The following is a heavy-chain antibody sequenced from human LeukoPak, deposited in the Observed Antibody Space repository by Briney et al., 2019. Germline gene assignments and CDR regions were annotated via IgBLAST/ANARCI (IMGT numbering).Heavy chain of an antibody. V-gene: IGHV3-7*01. CDR3: ARPHYDFWSGYYPYYFDC. D-gene: IGHD3-3*01. CDR1: GFTFSNYW. CDR2: IKQDGSEK. Sequence: GGSLRLSCAASGFTFSNYWMSWVRQAPGKGLEWVANIKQDGSEKYYVDSVKGRFTIARDNAKNSLYLQMNSLRAEDTAVYYCARPHYDFWSGYYPYYFDCWGQGTLVTASS. J-gene: IGHJ4*02.